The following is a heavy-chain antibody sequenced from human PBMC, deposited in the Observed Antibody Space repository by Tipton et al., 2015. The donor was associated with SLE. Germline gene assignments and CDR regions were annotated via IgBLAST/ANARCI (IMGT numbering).Heavy chain of an antibody. Sequence: TLSLTCIVSGDSISSSSYYWGWIRQPPGKGLEWIGHIYHSGSTFYSPSLRSRVTISVDTSKNQFSLRLISVTAADTAVYYCAREKSGHGYFDSWGQGSLVTVSS. V-gene: IGHV4-31*03. J-gene: IGHJ4*02. CDR3: AREKSGHGYFDS. CDR1: GDSISSSSYY. D-gene: IGHD5-12*01. CDR2: IYHSGST.